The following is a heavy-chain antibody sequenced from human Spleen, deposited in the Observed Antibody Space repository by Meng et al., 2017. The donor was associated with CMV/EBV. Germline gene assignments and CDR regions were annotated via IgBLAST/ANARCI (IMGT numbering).Heavy chain of an antibody. V-gene: IGHV4-34*01. CDR3: ARGWDSSSTNWFDP. J-gene: IGHJ5*02. Sequence: AVSGGSFSGYYWSLIRQPPGKGLEWIGEINHSGSTNYNPSLKSRVTISVDTSKNQFSLKLSSVTAADTAVYYCARGWDSSSTNWFDPWGQGTLVTVSS. D-gene: IGHD6-6*01. CDR1: GGSFSGYY. CDR2: INHSGST.